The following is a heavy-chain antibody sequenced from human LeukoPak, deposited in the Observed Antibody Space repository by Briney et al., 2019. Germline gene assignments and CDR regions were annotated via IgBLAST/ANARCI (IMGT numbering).Heavy chain of an antibody. V-gene: IGHV3-21*01. CDR2: ISSSSSYI. CDR1: GFTFSSYS. Sequence: GGSLRLSCAASGFTFSSYSMNWVRQAPGKGLEWVSSISSSSSYIYYADSVKGRFTISRDSAKNSLYLQMNSLRAGDTAVYYCARMVYPFYYMDVWGKGTTVTVSS. J-gene: IGHJ6*03. CDR3: ARMVYPFYYMDV. D-gene: IGHD2-8*01.